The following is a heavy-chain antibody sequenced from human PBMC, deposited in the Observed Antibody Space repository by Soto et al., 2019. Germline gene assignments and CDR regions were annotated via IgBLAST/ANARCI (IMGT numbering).Heavy chain of an antibody. Sequence: GGSLRLSCAASGFTFSSYAMHWVRQAPGKGLEWVAVISYDGSNKYYADSVKGRFTISRDNSKNTLYLQMNSLRAEDTAVYYCASHSSGWELYYYGMDVWGQGTTVTVSS. J-gene: IGHJ6*02. CDR1: GFTFSSYA. D-gene: IGHD6-19*01. CDR3: ASHSSGWELYYYGMDV. V-gene: IGHV3-30-3*01. CDR2: ISYDGSNK.